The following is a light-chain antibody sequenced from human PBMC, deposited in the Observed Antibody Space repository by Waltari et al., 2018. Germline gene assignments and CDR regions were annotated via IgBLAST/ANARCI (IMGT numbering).Light chain of an antibody. V-gene: IGLV1-47*01. CDR1: SSNIGSNL. CDR2: RNT. Sequence: QSVLTQTPSASGTPGQRVTIPCAGSSSNIGSNLVYWYQQLPGTAPKLLIHRNTQRSSGVPDRFSGSKSGTSASLAISGLRSEDEADYYCVAWDASLSSPVFGGGTKLTVL. CDR3: VAWDASLSSPV. J-gene: IGLJ2*01.